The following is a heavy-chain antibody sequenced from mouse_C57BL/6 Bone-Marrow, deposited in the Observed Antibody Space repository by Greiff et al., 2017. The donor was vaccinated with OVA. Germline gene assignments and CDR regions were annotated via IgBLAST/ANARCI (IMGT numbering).Heavy chain of an antibody. D-gene: IGHD2-5*01. CDR1: GYAFTNYL. CDR2: INPGSGGT. CDR3: ARPYYSNYWYFDV. Sequence: QVQLQQSGAELVRPGTSVKVSCKASGYAFTNYLIEWVKQRPGQGLEWIGVINPGSGGTNYNEKVKGKATLTADKSSSTAYMQLSSLTSEDSAVYFCARPYYSNYWYFDVWGTGTTVTVSS. J-gene: IGHJ1*03. V-gene: IGHV1-54*01.